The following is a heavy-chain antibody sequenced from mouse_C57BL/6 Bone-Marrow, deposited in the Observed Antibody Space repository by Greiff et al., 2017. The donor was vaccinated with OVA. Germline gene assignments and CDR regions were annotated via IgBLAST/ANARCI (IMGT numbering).Heavy chain of an antibody. CDR1: GFTFRNYW. J-gene: IGHJ4*01. D-gene: IGHD1-1*01. V-gene: IGHV6-3*01. CDR3: TEEVVARAMGY. Sequence: EVKLMESGGGLVQPGGSMRLSCVASGFTFRNYWMNWVRQSPEKGLEWVAQISLKSDNSATQYAESVKGRFTMSRNDSKRSVYMQMNNLRAEDTGIYYCTEEVVARAMGYWGQGTSVTVSS. CDR2: ISLKSDNSAT.